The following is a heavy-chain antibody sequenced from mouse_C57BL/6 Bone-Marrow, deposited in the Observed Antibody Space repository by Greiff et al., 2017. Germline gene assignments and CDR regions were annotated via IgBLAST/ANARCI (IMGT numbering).Heavy chain of an antibody. V-gene: IGHV1-50*01. Sequence: QVQLQQPGAELVKPGASVTLSCKASGYTFTSYWMQWVKQRPGQGLEWIGEIDPSDSYTNYNQKFKGKATLTVDTSSSTAYMQLSSLTSEDSAVDYCARALYYGSTYYAMDYWGQGTSVTVSS. J-gene: IGHJ4*01. CDR2: IDPSDSYT. CDR3: ARALYYGSTYYAMDY. CDR1: GYTFTSYW. D-gene: IGHD1-1*01.